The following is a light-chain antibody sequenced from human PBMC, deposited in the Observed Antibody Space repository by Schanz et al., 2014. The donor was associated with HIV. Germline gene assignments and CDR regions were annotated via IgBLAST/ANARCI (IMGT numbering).Light chain of an antibody. CDR1: SSDVGPYDY. V-gene: IGLV2-8*01. Sequence: QSALTQPPSASGSRGQSVTISCTGTSSDVGPYDYVSWYQQHPGKAPKLMIYEVSKRPSGVPDRFSGSRSGNTASLTISGLQAEDEADYYCASYTSTNTYVFGNPTKLTVL. CDR3: ASYTSTNTYV. CDR2: EVS. J-gene: IGLJ1*01.